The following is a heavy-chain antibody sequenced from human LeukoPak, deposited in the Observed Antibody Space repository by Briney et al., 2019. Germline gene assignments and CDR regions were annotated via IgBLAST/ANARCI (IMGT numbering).Heavy chain of an antibody. D-gene: IGHD6-19*01. Sequence: PGGSLRLSCAASGFTFSNAWMSWVRQAPGKGLEWVGRIKSKTDGGTTDYAAPVKGRFTISRDDSKNTLYLQMNSLKTEDTAVYYCTTDYRKAVGPARAFDIWGQGTMVTVSS. CDR2: IKSKTDGGTT. V-gene: IGHV3-15*01. CDR3: TTDYRKAVGPARAFDI. CDR1: GFTFSNAW. J-gene: IGHJ3*02.